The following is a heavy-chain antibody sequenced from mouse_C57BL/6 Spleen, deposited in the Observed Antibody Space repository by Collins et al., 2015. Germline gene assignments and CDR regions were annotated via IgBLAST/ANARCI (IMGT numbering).Heavy chain of an antibody. CDR3: APLRDYAMDY. CDR1: GYTFTSYW. V-gene: IGHV1S81*02. D-gene: IGHD1-1*01. J-gene: IGHJ4*01. CDR2: INPSNGRT. Sequence: QVQLQQPGAELVKPGASVKLSCKASGYTFTSYWMHWVKQRPGQGLEWIGEINPSNGRTNYNEKFKSKATLTVDKSSSTAYMQLSSLTSEDSAVYYCAPLRDYAMDYWGQGTSVTVSS.